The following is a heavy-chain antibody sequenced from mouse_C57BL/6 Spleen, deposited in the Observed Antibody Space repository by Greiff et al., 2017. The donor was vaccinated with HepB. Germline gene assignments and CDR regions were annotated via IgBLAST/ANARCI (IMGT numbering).Heavy chain of an antibody. CDR1: GYTFTDYE. Sequence: VQLQQSGAELVRPGASVTLSCKASGYTFTDYEMHWVKQTPVHGLEWIGAIDPETGGTAYNQKFKGKAILTADKSSSTAYMELRSLTSEDSAIYYCTRGLRGRVFDYWGQGTTLTVSS. J-gene: IGHJ2*01. V-gene: IGHV1-15*01. D-gene: IGHD2-2*01. CDR2: IDPETGGT. CDR3: TRGLRGRVFDY.